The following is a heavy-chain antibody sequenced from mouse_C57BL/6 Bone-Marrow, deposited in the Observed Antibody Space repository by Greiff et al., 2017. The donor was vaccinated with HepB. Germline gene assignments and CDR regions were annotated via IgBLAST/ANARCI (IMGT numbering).Heavy chain of an antibody. CDR2: INPNNGGT. Sequence: EVQLQQSGPELVKPGASVKISCKASGYTFTDYYMNWVKQSHGKSLEWIGDINPNNGGTSYNQKFKGKATLTVDKSSRTAYMELRSLTSEDSAVYYCARSRQLRDYWGQGTSVTVSS. J-gene: IGHJ4*01. V-gene: IGHV1-26*01. CDR3: ARSRQLRDY. CDR1: GYTFTDYY. D-gene: IGHD3-2*02.